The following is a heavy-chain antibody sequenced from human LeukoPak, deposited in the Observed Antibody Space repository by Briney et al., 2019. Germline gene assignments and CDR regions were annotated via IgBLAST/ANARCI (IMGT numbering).Heavy chain of an antibody. CDR2: IYYSGST. V-gene: IGHV4-30-4*07. CDR3: ARDSSYYDFWSGYPTWGWFDP. CDR1: GGSISSGGYS. J-gene: IGHJ5*02. Sequence: SETLSLTCAVSGGSISSGGYSWSWIRQPPGKGLEWIGYIYYSGSTYYNPSLKSRVTISVDTSKNQFSLKLSSVTAADTAVYYCARDSSYYDFWSGYPTWGWFDPWGQGTLVTVSS. D-gene: IGHD3-3*01.